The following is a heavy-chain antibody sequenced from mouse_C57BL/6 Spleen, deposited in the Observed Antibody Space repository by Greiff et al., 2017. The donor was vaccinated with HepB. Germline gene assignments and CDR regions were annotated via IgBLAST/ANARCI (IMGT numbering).Heavy chain of an antibody. Sequence: VQLQQPGAELVMPGASVKLSCKASGYTFTSYWMHWVKQRPGQGLEWIGEIDPSDSYTNYNQKFKGKSTLTVDKSSSTAYMQLSSLTSEDSAVYYCASAVGSSFAYWGQGTLVTVSA. J-gene: IGHJ3*01. V-gene: IGHV1-69*01. D-gene: IGHD1-3*01. CDR1: GYTFTSYW. CDR2: IDPSDSYT. CDR3: ASAVGSSFAY.